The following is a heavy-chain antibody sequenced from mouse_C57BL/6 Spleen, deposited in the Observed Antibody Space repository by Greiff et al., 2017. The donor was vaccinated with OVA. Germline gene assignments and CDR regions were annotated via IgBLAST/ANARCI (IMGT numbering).Heavy chain of an antibody. V-gene: IGHV5-4*02. CDR1: GFTFSDYY. D-gene: IGHD2-2*01. CDR3: ARDRDTAYGFDY. Sequence: EVKLVESGGGLVKPGGSLKLSCAASGFTFSDYYMYWVRQTPEKRLEWVATISDGGSYTYYPDSVKGRFPISRDNAKNNLYLQMSSLKSEDTAMYYCARDRDTAYGFDYWGQGTTLTVSS. J-gene: IGHJ2*01. CDR2: ISDGGSYT.